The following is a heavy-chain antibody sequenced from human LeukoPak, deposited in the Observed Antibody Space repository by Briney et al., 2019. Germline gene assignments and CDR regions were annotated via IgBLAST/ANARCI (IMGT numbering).Heavy chain of an antibody. CDR2: ISSSGSTI. V-gene: IGHV3-48*03. J-gene: IGHJ4*02. D-gene: IGHD2-15*01. CDR1: GFTFSSYE. CDR3: AKGACSGGSCYPEDYFDY. Sequence: GGSLRLSCAASGFTFSSYEMNWVRQAPGKGLEWVSYISSSGSTIFYADSVKGRFTISRDNSKNTLYLQMNSLRAEDTAVYYCAKGACSGGSCYPEDYFDYWGQGTLVTVSS.